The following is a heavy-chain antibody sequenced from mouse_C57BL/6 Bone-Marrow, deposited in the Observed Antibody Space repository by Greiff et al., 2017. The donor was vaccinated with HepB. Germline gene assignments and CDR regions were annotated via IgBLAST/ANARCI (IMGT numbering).Heavy chain of an antibody. Sequence: EVQLVESGGDLVKPGGSLKLSCAASGFTFSSYGMSWVRQTPDKRLEWVATISSGGSYTYYPDSVKGRFTISRDNAKNTLYLQMSSLKSEDTAMYYCARQGLRVWGPGTTLTVSS. V-gene: IGHV5-6*01. CDR3: ARQGLRV. CDR1: GFTFSSYG. J-gene: IGHJ2*01. D-gene: IGHD1-1*01. CDR2: ISSGGSYT.